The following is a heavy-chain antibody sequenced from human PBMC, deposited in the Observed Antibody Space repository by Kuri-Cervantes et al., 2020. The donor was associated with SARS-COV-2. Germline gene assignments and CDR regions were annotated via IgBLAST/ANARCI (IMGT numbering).Heavy chain of an antibody. J-gene: IGHJ5*02. Sequence: GSLRLSCTVSGGSISSYYWSWIRQPAGKGLEWIGRIYTSGSTNYNPSLKSRVTMSVDTSKNQFSLKLSSVTAADTAVYYCARHGIVVVPAAKGDDWFDPRGQGTLVTVSS. CDR3: ARHGIVVVPAAKGDDWFDP. CDR1: GGSISSYY. CDR2: IYTSGST. V-gene: IGHV4-4*07. D-gene: IGHD2-2*01.